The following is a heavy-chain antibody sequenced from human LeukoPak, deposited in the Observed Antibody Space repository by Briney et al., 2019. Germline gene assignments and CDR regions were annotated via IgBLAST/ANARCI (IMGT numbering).Heavy chain of an antibody. Sequence: GGSLRLSCAASGFTFSAYSMNWVRQAPGKGLEWVSYISTTTSPIYYADSVKGRFTISRDNAKNSLCLQMNNLRAEDTAIYYCAKEAVAGTNWFDPWGQGTLVTVSS. CDR1: GFTFSAYS. D-gene: IGHD6-19*01. CDR2: ISTTTSPI. V-gene: IGHV3-48*01. J-gene: IGHJ5*02. CDR3: AKEAVAGTNWFDP.